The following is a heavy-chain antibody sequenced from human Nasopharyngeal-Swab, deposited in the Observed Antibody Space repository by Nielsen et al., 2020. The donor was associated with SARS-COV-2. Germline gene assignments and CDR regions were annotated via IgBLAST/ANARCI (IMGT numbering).Heavy chain of an antibody. CDR2: ISWDGETT. D-gene: IGHD1-1*01. Sequence: GGSLRLSCAASGFMFDDSTMHWVRQVPGKGLEWVSLISWDGETTYYADSVKGRFTISRDDSKNTAFLQMDSLKTEDTALYYCTTDFYFDYWGQGTLVTVSS. CDR1: GFMFDDST. CDR3: TTDFYFDY. V-gene: IGHV3-43*01. J-gene: IGHJ4*02.